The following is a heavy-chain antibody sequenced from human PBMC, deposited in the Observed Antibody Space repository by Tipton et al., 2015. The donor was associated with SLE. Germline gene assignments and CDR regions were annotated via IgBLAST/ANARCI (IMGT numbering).Heavy chain of an antibody. CDR2: IYYGGST. CDR3: ATGKGDYFDY. Sequence: TLSLTCSVSGSSIRRSSHYWGWIRQPPGMGLEWIGSIYYGGSTYYNPSLPSRVTISVDTSKNQFSLKLSPVTAADTAVYYCATGKGDYFDYWGQGTLVTVSS. CDR1: GSSIRRSSHY. J-gene: IGHJ4*02. V-gene: IGHV4-39*07. D-gene: IGHD4-23*01.